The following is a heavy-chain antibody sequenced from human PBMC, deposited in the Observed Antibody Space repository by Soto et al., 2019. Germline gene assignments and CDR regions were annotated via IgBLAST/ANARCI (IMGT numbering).Heavy chain of an antibody. J-gene: IGHJ1*01. D-gene: IGHD6-13*01. CDR1: GGSISSGGYY. V-gene: IGHV4-31*03. Sequence: SETLSLTCTVSGGSISSGGYYWSWIRQHPGKGLEWIGYIYYSGSTYYNPSLKSRVTISVDTSKNQFSLKLSSVTAADTAVYYCAKYKAAAGTISRYFQHWGQGTLVTVSS. CDR2: IYYSGST. CDR3: AKYKAAAGTISRYFQH.